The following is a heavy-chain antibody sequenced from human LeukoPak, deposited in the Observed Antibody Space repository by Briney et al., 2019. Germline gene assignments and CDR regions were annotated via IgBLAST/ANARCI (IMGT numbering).Heavy chain of an antibody. V-gene: IGHV3-30*02. CDR3: AGEGYGDYDGDY. D-gene: IGHD4-17*01. CDR1: GFTFSRYG. CDR2: IRYDGSNK. Sequence: GGSLRLSCAASGFTFSRYGMHWVRQAPGKGLEWVAFIRYDGSNKYYADSVKGRFTISRDNSDNTLYLQMNSLRAEDTAVYYCAGEGYGDYDGDYWGQGTLVTVSS. J-gene: IGHJ4*02.